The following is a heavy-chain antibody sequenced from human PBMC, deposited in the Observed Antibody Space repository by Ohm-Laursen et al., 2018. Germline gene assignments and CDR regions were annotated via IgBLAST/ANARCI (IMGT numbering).Heavy chain of an antibody. V-gene: IGHV4-59*01. CDR2: IYYSGST. Sequence: GTLSLTCSVPGGSISSYYWSWIRQPPGKGLEWIGYIYYSGSTNYNPSLKSRVTISVDTSKNQFSLKLSSVTAADTAVYYCARAAPEYSSSWYWNYYYYGMDVWGQGTTVTVSS. D-gene: IGHD6-13*01. CDR1: GGSISSYY. CDR3: ARAAPEYSSSWYWNYYYYGMDV. J-gene: IGHJ6*02.